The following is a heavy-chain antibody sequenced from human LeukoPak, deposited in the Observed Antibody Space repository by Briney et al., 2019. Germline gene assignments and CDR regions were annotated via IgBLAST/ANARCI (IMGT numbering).Heavy chain of an antibody. Sequence: SETLSLTCAVSDYSISSCDYWCWIRQPPRKGLEWIGSVYHSGCTHYSPSLKSRVTISVDTSKNQFSLKLRSVTAADTAVYYCARNDSSGYFDYGGQGTLVTVSS. V-gene: IGHV4-38-2*01. CDR3: ARNDSSGYFDY. J-gene: IGHJ4*02. CDR1: DYSISSCDY. D-gene: IGHD3-22*01. CDR2: VYHSGCT.